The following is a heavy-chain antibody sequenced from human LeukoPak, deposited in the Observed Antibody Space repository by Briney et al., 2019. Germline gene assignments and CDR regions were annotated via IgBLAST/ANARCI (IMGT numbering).Heavy chain of an antibody. J-gene: IGHJ5*02. CDR3: ARTTYYYGSSGPPSGNWFDP. D-gene: IGHD3-22*01. CDR2: IYYSGST. CDR1: GGSIGSYY. Sequence: SETLSLTCTVSGGSIGSYYWSWIRQPPGKGLEWIGYIYYSGSTNYNPSLKSRVTISVDTSKNQFSLKLSAVTAADTAVYYCARTTYYYGSSGPPSGNWFDPWGQGTLVTVSS. V-gene: IGHV4-59*08.